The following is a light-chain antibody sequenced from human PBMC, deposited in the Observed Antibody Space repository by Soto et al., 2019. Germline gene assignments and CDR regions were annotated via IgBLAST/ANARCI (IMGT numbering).Light chain of an antibody. V-gene: IGKV3-11*01. CDR3: QQRSILST. CDR1: QSVSSY. CDR2: DAS. J-gene: IGKJ2*02. Sequence: EIVLTQSPATLSLSPGERATLSCRASQSVSSYLAWYQQKPGQAPRLLIYDASTRATGIPARFSGSGSGTDCTLTISSLEPEDFAVYYCQQRSILSTFGQGNKLEIK.